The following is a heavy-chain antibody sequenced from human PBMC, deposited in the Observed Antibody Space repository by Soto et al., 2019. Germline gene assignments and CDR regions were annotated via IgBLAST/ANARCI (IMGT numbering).Heavy chain of an antibody. J-gene: IGHJ4*02. CDR2: IWYDGSNK. D-gene: IGHD2-2*01. V-gene: IGHV3-33*06. Sequence: PGGSLRRSCAASGFTFSSYGMHCVRQAPGKGLEWVAVIWYDGSNKYYADSVKGRFTISRDNSKNTLYLQLSTLTTADTAVYHCVKGRCRTTPCYTVFLDFWGRGTLVTVSS. CDR1: GFTFSSYG. CDR3: VKGRCRTTPCYTVFLDF.